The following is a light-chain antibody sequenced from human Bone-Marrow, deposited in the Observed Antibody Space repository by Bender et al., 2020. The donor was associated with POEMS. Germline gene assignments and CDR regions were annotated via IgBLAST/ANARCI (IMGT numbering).Light chain of an antibody. CDR1: SSNTGGIA. CDR2: GND. V-gene: IGLV1-44*01. J-gene: IGLJ3*02. Sequence: QSVLTQPPSASGTPGHRVTISRSGSSSNTGGIAVNWWQQLPGTAPTLPIYGNDQRPSGGPDRVSGAKSGTSASLAISGLQSEDEAEYFCSAWDGVLNGWVFGGGTELTVL. CDR3: SAWDGVLNGWV.